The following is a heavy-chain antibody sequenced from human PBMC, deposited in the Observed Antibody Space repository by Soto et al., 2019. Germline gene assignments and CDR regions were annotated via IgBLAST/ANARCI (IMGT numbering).Heavy chain of an antibody. CDR1: GGSIISGEYY. Sequence: LALTCTVSGGSIISGEYYWSWIRQPPGKGLEWIGYIYYSVSTYYNPSLKSRVTISVDTSKNQFSLKLSSVTAADTAVYYCARAMLDWFDPWGQGTLVTVSS. V-gene: IGHV4-30-4*01. J-gene: IGHJ5*02. CDR3: ARAMLDWFDP. D-gene: IGHD3-10*02. CDR2: IYYSVST.